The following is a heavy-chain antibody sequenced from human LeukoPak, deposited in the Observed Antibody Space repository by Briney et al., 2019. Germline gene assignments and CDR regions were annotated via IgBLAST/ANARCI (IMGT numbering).Heavy chain of an antibody. D-gene: IGHD6-19*01. CDR2: INHSGST. Sequence: SETLSLTCTVSGGSISIGGYYWSWIRQPPGKGLEWIGEINHSGSTNYNPSLKSRVTISVDTSKNQFSLKLSSVTAADTAVYYCARVSVAGEIDYWGQGTLVTVSS. J-gene: IGHJ4*02. CDR3: ARVSVAGEIDY. CDR1: GGSISIGGYY. V-gene: IGHV4-34*01.